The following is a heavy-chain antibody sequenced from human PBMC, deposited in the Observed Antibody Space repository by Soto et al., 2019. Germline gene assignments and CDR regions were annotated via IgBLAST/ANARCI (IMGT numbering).Heavy chain of an antibody. CDR3: ARTYDFWSGYQNYYFDY. CDR2: IYYSGST. V-gene: IGHV4-59*08. CDR1: GGSISSYY. J-gene: IGHJ4*02. Sequence: SETLSLTCTVSGGSISSYYWSWIRQPPGKGLEWIGYIYYSGSTNYNPSLKSRVTISVDTSKNQFSLKLSSVTAADTAVYYCARTYDFWSGYQNYYFDYWGQGTLVTVSS. D-gene: IGHD3-3*01.